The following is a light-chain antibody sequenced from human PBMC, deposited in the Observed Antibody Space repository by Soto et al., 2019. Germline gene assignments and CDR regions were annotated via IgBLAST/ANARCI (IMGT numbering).Light chain of an antibody. Sequence: DIVMTQSPDSLAVSLGERATINCKSSQSVLYSSNNKMQLAWYQQKPGQPPKLLIYWASTRESGVPDRFSGSGSGTDFTLTISGLQVEDVAVYYCQQFHSGLFIFGPGTRVDVK. V-gene: IGKV4-1*01. CDR2: WAS. CDR3: QQFHSGLFI. J-gene: IGKJ3*01. CDR1: QSVLYSSNNKMQ.